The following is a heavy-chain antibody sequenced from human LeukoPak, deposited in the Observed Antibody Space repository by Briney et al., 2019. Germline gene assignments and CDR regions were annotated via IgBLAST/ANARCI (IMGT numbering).Heavy chain of an antibody. CDR1: GGSISSTTSY. Sequence: SETLSLTCAVSGGSISSTTSYWGWIRQPPGKGLEWIGRIYYSGSTFYNPSLKSRVTISVDTSKNQLSLRLSSVTAADTAVYYCARHGSIDYFDYSGQGTLVTVSS. CDR3: ARHGSIDYFDY. J-gene: IGHJ4*02. CDR2: IYYSGST. V-gene: IGHV4-39*01. D-gene: IGHD2-2*03.